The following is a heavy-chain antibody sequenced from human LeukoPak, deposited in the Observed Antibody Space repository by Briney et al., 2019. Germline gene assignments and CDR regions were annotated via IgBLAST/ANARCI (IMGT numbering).Heavy chain of an antibody. J-gene: IGHJ6*02. CDR2: IYSGGST. Sequence: GGSLRLSCAASGFTVSSNYMSWVRQAPGKGLEWVSVIYSGGSTYYADSVKGRFTISRDNSKNTLYLQMNSLRAEDTAVYYCARASGYFYGYGYYYYAMDVWGQGTTVTVSS. CDR3: ARASGYFYGYGYYYYAMDV. CDR1: GFTVSSNY. V-gene: IGHV3-53*01. D-gene: IGHD5-18*01.